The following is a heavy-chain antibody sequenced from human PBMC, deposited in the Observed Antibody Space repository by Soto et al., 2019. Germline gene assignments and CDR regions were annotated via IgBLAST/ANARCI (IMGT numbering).Heavy chain of an antibody. Sequence: QITLKESGPTLVKPTQTITLTCTFSGFSISTRGVGVGWIRQPPGKALQWLALIYWDDDKRYSPSLKSRLTITKDSSKSQVVLTMTNMDHVDTATYYCAHSRVGPPEHGGQGTMVTVSS. CDR3: AHSRVGPPEH. CDR1: GFSISTRGVG. J-gene: IGHJ1*01. V-gene: IGHV2-5*02. D-gene: IGHD1-26*01. CDR2: IYWDDDK.